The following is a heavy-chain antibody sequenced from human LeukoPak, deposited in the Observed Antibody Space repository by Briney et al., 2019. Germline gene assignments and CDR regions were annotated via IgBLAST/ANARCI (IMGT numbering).Heavy chain of an antibody. J-gene: IGHJ4*02. D-gene: IGHD3-10*01. CDR3: ARDRGSTTMVRGVNHF. V-gene: IGHV3-48*04. CDR2: ISSGSATI. Sequence: GGSLRLSCEASGFTFSTYSMNWVRQAPGKGLEWVSHISSGSATIYYADSVKGRFTISRDNAKNSLYLQMNSLRAEDTAVYCCARDRGSTTMVRGVNHFWGQGTLVTVSS. CDR1: GFTFSTYS.